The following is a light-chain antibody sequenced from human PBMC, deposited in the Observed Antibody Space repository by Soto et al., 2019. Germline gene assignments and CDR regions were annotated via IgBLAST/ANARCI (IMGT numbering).Light chain of an antibody. CDR1: SSDVGGYKY. J-gene: IGLJ2*01. V-gene: IGLV2-8*01. Sequence: QSALTQPPSASGSPGQSVTISCTGTSSDVGGYKYVSWFQQHPGRAPKVMIYEVSERPSGVPDRFSGSKSGNTASLTVSGLQAEDEADYYCSSYAGSNNFVFGGGTKVTVL. CDR2: EVS. CDR3: SSYAGSNNFV.